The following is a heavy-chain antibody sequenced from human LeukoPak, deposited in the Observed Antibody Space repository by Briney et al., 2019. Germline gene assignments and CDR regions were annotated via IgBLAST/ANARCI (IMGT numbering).Heavy chain of an antibody. J-gene: IGHJ4*02. V-gene: IGHV3-7*05. CDR3: VRGRPY. Sequence: TRGSLRLSCAVSGFTFSSYWMNWVRQAPGKGPEWVASINQDGSDHYYVDSVKGRFTISRDNAKDSLYLQMSSLRVEDTAVYYCVRGRPYWGQGTLVTVSS. CDR1: GFTFSSYW. CDR2: INQDGSDH.